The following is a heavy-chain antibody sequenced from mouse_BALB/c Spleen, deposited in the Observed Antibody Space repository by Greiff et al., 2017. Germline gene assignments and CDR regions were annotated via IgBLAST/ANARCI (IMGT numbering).Heavy chain of an antibody. D-gene: IGHD4-1*01. Sequence: VHVKQSGPELVKPGASVKMSCKASGYTFTSYVMHWVKQKPGQGLEWIGYINPYNDGTKYNEKFKGKATLTSDKSSSTAYMELSSLTSEDSAVYYCAREVANWDAWFAYWGQGTLVTVSA. CDR1: GYTFTSYV. V-gene: IGHV1-14*01. CDR2: INPYNDGT. J-gene: IGHJ3*01. CDR3: AREVANWDAWFAY.